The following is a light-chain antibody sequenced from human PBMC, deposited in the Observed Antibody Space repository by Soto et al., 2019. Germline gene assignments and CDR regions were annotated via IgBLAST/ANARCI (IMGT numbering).Light chain of an antibody. J-gene: IGKJ1*01. CDR2: KVS. Sequence: DVVMTQSPLSLPVTLGQPASISCRSSQSLVYSDGNTYLNWFQQRPGQSPRRLIYKVSNRDSGVPDRFSGSGAGTEFTLRISRVEAEDVGVYYCLQATQFPWTFGQGTKVDIK. CDR3: LQATQFPWT. CDR1: QSLVYSDGNTY. V-gene: IGKV2-30*01.